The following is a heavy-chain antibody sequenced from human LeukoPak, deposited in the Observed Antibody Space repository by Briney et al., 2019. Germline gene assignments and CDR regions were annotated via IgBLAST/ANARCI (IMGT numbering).Heavy chain of an antibody. CDR3: AREGVGLPTYYYYYYMDV. CDR2: INHSGST. CDR1: GGSFSGYY. V-gene: IGHV4-34*01. J-gene: IGHJ6*03. D-gene: IGHD2-15*01. Sequence: SETLSLTCAVYGGSFSGYYWSWIRQPPGKGLEWIGEINHSGSTNYNPSLKSRVTISVDTSKNQFSLKLSSVTAADTAVYYCAREGVGLPTYYYYYYMDVWGKGTTVTISS.